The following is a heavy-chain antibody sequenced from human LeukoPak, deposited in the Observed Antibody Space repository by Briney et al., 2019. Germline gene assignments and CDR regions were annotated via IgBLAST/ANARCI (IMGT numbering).Heavy chain of an antibody. CDR2: INHSGST. CDR1: GGSFSGYY. D-gene: IGHD5-12*01. J-gene: IGHJ4*02. Sequence: SETLSLTCAVYGGSFSGYYWSWIRQPPGKGLEWIGEINHSGSTNYNPSLKSRVTISVDTSKNQFSLKLSSVTAADTAVYYCARWEIVATTAYDYWGQGTLVTVSS. CDR3: ARWEIVATTAYDY. V-gene: IGHV4-34*01.